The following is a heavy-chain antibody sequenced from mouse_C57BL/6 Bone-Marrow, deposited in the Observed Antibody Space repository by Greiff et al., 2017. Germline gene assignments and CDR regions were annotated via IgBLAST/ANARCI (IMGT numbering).Heavy chain of an antibody. J-gene: IGHJ3*01. CDR3: ARWGYYVMFLFAY. D-gene: IGHD2-3*01. CDR2: IHPNSGST. CDR1: GYTFTSYW. V-gene: IGHV1-64*01. Sequence: QVQLQQPGAELVKPGASVKLSCKASGYTFTSYWMHWVKQRPGQGLEWIGMIHPNSGSTNYNEKFKSKATLTVDKSSSTAYMQLSSLTSEDSAVYYCARWGYYVMFLFAYWGQGTLVTVSA.